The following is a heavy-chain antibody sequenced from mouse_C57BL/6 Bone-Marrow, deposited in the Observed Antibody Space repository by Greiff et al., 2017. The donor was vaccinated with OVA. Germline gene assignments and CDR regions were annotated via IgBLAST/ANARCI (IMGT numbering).Heavy chain of an antibody. V-gene: IGHV2-2*01. D-gene: IGHD1-1*01. CDR3: ARKDYYGRYWYFDV. CDR1: GFSLTSYG. Sequence: VQLVESGPGLVQPSQSLSITCTVSGFSLTSYGVHWVRQSPGKGLEWLGVIWSGGSTDYNAAFISRLSISKDNSKSQVFFKMNSLQADDTAIYYCARKDYYGRYWYFDVWGTGTTVTVSS. CDR2: IWSGGST. J-gene: IGHJ1*03.